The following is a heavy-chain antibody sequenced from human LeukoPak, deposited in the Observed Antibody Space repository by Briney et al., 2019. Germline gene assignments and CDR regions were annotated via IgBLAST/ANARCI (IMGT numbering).Heavy chain of an antibody. D-gene: IGHD1-26*01. CDR3: TRVDPRGSYSLDY. Sequence: PGGSLRLSCAASGFTFGDHYMDWVRQAPGKGLEWVGRTRNKANKYTTEYAASVKGRFTISRDDSKNSLYLQLNSLNTEDTAVYYCTRVDPRGSYSLDYWGQGTLVTVSS. CDR1: GFTFGDHY. CDR2: TRNKANKYTT. V-gene: IGHV3-72*01. J-gene: IGHJ4*02.